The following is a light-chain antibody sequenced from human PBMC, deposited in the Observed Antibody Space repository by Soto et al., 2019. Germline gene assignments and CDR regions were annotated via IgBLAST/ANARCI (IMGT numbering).Light chain of an antibody. CDR3: QQYNRYSGT. V-gene: IGKV1-5*01. J-gene: IGKJ1*01. CDR2: DAS. Sequence: DIQMTQSPSTLSASVGDRVTITCRASQSISSWLAWYQQKPGKAPKLLIYDASSLESGVPSRLSGSGSGTEFTLTISSLQPDDFATYYCQQYNRYSGTFGQGTKVDIK. CDR1: QSISSW.